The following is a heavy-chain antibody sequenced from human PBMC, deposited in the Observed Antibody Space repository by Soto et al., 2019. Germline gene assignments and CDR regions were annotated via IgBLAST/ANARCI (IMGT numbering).Heavy chain of an antibody. V-gene: IGHV3-21*01. CDR3: AIGYHSSGFDY. D-gene: IGHD6-19*01. CDR1: GFTFSSYT. Sequence: DVQLVESGGGRVKPGGSLRLSCAASGFTFSSYTMNWVRQTPGKGLEWVSSISSGSNYIYYADSVKGRFTISRDNAKNSLYLQMNSLRAEDTAVYYCAIGYHSSGFDYWGQGTLVTVSS. CDR2: ISSGSNYI. J-gene: IGHJ4*02.